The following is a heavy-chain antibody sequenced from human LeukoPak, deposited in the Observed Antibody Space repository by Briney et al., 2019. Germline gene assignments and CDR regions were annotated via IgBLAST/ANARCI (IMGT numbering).Heavy chain of an antibody. CDR2: IRNKANYYTT. CDR3: TSLRVGGTPYIDN. Sequence: PGGSLRLSCAASGLTFSEYYMDWVRQTPGKGLEWVGRIRNKANYYTTDYAASVRGRFTISRDDSKSSVSLQMNSLRTEDTALYYCTSLRVGGTPYIDNWGQGTLVTVSS. V-gene: IGHV3-72*01. J-gene: IGHJ4*02. CDR1: GLTFSEYY. D-gene: IGHD6-19*01.